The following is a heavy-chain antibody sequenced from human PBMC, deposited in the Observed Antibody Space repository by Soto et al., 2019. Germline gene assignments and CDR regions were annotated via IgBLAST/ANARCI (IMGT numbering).Heavy chain of an antibody. CDR3: AREGGSDSGGIDY. J-gene: IGHJ4*02. V-gene: IGHV1-69*01. CDR2: IIPIFGTA. CDR1: GGTFSSYS. Sequence: QVQLVQSGAEVKKPGSSVKVSCKASGGTFSSYSINWVRQAPGQGLEWMGEIIPIFGTANYAQKFQGRVTITADESTSTAFMERSIRRSEDAAVYCCAREGGSDSGGIDYWGQGTLVTVSS. D-gene: IGHD1-26*01.